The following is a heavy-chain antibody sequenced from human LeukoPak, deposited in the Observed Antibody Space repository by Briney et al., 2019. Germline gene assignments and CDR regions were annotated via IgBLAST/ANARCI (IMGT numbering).Heavy chain of an antibody. CDR2: IYYSGST. D-gene: IGHD3-10*01. J-gene: IGHJ4*02. CDR1: GGSISSGDYY. V-gene: IGHV4-30-4*01. CDR3: ASSMVRGVIISGAKGGGY. Sequence: PSQTLSLTCTVCGGSISSGDYYWSWIRQPPGKGLEWIGYIYYSGSTYYNPSLKSRVTISVDTSKNQFSLKLSSVTAADTAVYYCASSMVRGVIISGAKGGGYWGQGTLVTVSS.